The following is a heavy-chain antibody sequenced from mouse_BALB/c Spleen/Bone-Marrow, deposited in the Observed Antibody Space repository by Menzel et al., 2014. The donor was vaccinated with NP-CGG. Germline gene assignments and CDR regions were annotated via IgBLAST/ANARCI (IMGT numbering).Heavy chain of an antibody. Sequence: LVKTGASVKISCKASGYSFTGYYMHWVKQSHGKSLEWIGYISCYNGATSYNQKFKGKATFTVDTSSSTAYMQFNSLTSEDSAVYYCATGSSYWYFDVWGAATTVTVSS. D-gene: IGHD1-1*01. CDR1: GYSFTGYY. V-gene: IGHV1S34*01. J-gene: IGHJ1*01. CDR2: ISCYNGAT. CDR3: ATGSSYWYFDV.